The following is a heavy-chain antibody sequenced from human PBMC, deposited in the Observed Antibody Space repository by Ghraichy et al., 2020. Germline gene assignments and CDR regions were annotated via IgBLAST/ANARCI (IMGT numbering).Heavy chain of an antibody. V-gene: IGHV3-7*01. D-gene: IGHD3-3*01. CDR3: ARDGTFYDFWSGYYGSPPTVGGMDV. CDR2: IKQDGSEK. CDR1: GFTFSSYW. Sequence: GGSLRLSCAASGFTFSSYWMSWVRQAPGKGLEWVANIKQDGSEKYYVDSVKGRFTISRDNAKNSLYLQMNSLRAEDTAVYYCARDGTFYDFWSGYYGSPPTVGGMDVWGQGTTVTVSS. J-gene: IGHJ6*02.